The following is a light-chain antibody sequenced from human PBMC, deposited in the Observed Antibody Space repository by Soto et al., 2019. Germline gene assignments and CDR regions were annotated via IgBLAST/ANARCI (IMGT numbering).Light chain of an antibody. CDR2: GAS. V-gene: IGKV3-15*01. CDR3: QQYNNWPPWT. CDR1: QSISSD. Sequence: EIVLTQSPATLSVSPGAGAPLSCRASQSISSDLAWYQQNPGQAPRLLIYGASTRATGIPARFSGSGSGTEFTLTISSLQSEDFAVYYCQQYNNWPPWTFGQGTKVDIK. J-gene: IGKJ1*01.